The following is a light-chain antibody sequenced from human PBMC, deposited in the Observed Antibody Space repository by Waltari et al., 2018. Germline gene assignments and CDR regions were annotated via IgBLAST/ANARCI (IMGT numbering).Light chain of an antibody. Sequence: QSALTQPPSASGSPGPSVTISCTGTSSDVGGYNYVSWYQQAPGKAPRLIIYEVNERPSGVPQRFSGSKSGNTASLAVSGLQPEDEGEYYCSSYAGSDNFLLFGGGTKLTVL. CDR2: EVN. V-gene: IGLV2-8*01. CDR1: SSDVGGYNY. J-gene: IGLJ2*01. CDR3: SSYAGSDNFLL.